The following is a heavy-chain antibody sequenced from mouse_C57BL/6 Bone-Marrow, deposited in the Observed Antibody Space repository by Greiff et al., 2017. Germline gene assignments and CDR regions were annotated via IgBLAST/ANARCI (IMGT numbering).Heavy chain of an antibody. V-gene: IGHV5-12*01. CDR2: ISNGGGST. CDR1: GFTFSDYY. J-gene: IGHJ4*01. Sequence: EVQVVESGGGLVQPGGSLKLSCAASGFTFSDYYMYWVRQTPEKRLEWVAYISNGGGSTYYPDTVKGRFTISRDNAKNTLYLQMSRLKSEDTAMYYCARHDMGPYYAMDYWGQGTSVTVSS. CDR3: ARHDMGPYYAMDY.